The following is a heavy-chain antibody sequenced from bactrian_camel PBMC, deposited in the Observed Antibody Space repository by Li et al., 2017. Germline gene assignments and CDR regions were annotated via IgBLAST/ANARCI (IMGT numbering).Heavy chain of an antibody. CDR1: GFTFSSFG. CDR3: VTEGYSGRWTRVFAA. CDR2: IGSSWNGQRI. J-gene: IGHJ6*01. V-gene: IGHV3-2*01. Sequence: QVQLVESGGGLVQPGGSLRLTCAASGFTFSSFGMSWVRQAPGKGLMWVSSIGSSWNGQRINYADAVKGRFTISRDEHNDMVYMQLTELKPDDTAVYYCVTEGYSGRWTRVFAAWGQGTQVTVS. D-gene: IGHD5*01.